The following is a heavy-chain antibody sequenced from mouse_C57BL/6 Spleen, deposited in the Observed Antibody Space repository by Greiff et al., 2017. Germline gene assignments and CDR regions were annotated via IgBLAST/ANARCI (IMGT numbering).Heavy chain of an antibody. Sequence: QVQLQQSGAELVRPGTSVKVSCKASGYAFTNYLIEWVKQRPGQGLEWIGVINPGSGGTNYNEKFKGKATLTADKSSSTAYMQLSSLTSEDSAVYFCAREGAYYSNYAAYWGQGTLVTVSA. CDR2: INPGSGGT. J-gene: IGHJ3*01. V-gene: IGHV1-54*01. CDR1: GYAFTNYL. D-gene: IGHD2-5*01. CDR3: AREGAYYSNYAAY.